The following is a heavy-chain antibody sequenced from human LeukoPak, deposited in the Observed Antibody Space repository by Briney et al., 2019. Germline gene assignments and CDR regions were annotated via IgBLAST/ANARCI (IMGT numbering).Heavy chain of an antibody. V-gene: IGHV3-7*03. Sequence: GGSLRLSCAASGFTFSSYWMSWVRQAPGKGLEWVANIRQDGSEKYYVDSVKGRFTISRDNAKNSLYLQMNSLRAEDTALYYCARRYCSSITCFVDFWGQGTLVTVSS. CDR1: GFTFSSYW. CDR2: IRQDGSEK. CDR3: ARRYCSSITCFVDF. D-gene: IGHD2-2*01. J-gene: IGHJ4*02.